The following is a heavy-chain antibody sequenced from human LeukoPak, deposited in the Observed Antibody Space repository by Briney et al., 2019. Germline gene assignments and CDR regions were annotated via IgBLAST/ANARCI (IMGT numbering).Heavy chain of an antibody. D-gene: IGHD3-22*01. Sequence: ASVKVSCNASGYTFTGYYIHWVRQAPGQGLEWMGWINPNSGGTNYAQKFQGRVTMTRDTSISTAYMELRRLRSDDRAVYYCARGPPTIVVVITTGAFDSWGQGTLVTVSS. CDR2: INPNSGGT. V-gene: IGHV1-2*02. CDR1: GYTFTGYY. CDR3: ARGPPTIVVVITTGAFDS. J-gene: IGHJ4*02.